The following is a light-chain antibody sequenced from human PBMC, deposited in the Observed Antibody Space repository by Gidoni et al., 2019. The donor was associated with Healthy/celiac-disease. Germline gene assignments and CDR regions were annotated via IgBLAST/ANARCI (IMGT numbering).Light chain of an antibody. V-gene: IGKV3-15*01. CDR3: QQYNNWPRT. CDR1: QIVSSN. J-gene: IGKJ1*01. CDR2: GAS. Sequence: EIVMTQSPATLSVSPGERATLSCRASQIVSSNLACYQQKPGQAPRLLIYGASTRATGIPARFSGSGSGTESPLTISSLPSEDFAVYYCQQYNNWPRTFGQGTKVEIK.